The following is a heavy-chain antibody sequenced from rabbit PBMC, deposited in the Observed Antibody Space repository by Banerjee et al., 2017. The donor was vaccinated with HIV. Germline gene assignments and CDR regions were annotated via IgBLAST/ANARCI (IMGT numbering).Heavy chain of an antibody. J-gene: IGHJ6*01. CDR3: ARDTGSSFSSYGMDL. V-gene: IGHV1S45*01. CDR1: GVSFSISSY. Sequence: QEQLVESGGGLVKPGASLTLTCTASGVSFSISSYMCWVRQAPGKGLEWIACIDAGSSTFTYFATWANGRFTISKTSSTTVTLQMTSLTVADTATYFCARDTGSSFSSYGMDLWGPGTLVTVS. CDR2: IDAGSSTFT. D-gene: IGHD8-1*01.